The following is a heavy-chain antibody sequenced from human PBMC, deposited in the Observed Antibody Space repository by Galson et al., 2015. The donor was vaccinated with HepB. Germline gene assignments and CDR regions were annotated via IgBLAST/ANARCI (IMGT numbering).Heavy chain of an antibody. D-gene: IGHD2-15*01. CDR2: IRSKANSYAT. J-gene: IGHJ6*03. Sequence: SLRLSCAASGFTFSGSAMHWVRQASGKGLEWVGRIRSKANSYATAYAASVKGRFTISRDDSKNTAYLQMNSLKTEDTAVYYCTTTELGGSCYTLDCYYYYYMDVWGKGTTVTVSS. CDR3: TTTELGGSCYTLDCYYYYYMDV. CDR1: GFTFSGSA. V-gene: IGHV3-73*01.